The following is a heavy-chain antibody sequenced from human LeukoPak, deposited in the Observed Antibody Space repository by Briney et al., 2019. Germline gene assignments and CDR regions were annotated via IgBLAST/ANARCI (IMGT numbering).Heavy chain of an antibody. CDR3: ARAEPIGMDV. Sequence: PSETLSLTCTVSGGSISSYHWSWIRQPPGKGLEWIGYIYYSGSTNYNPSLKSRVTISVDTYKNQFSLKLSSVTAADTAVYYCARAEPIGMDVWGQGTTVTVSS. D-gene: IGHD1-14*01. V-gene: IGHV4-59*08. J-gene: IGHJ6*02. CDR1: GGSISSYH. CDR2: IYYSGST.